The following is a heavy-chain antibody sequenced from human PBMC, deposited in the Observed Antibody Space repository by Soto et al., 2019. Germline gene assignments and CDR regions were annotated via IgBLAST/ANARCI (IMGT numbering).Heavy chain of an antibody. CDR2: ISAYNGNT. D-gene: IGHD3-16*01. J-gene: IGHJ4*02. V-gene: IGHV1-18*01. CDR1: GYTFTSYG. Sequence: QVQLVQSGAEVKKPGASVKVSCKASGYTFTSYGISWVRQAPGQGLEWMGWISAYNGNTNYAQKLQGRVAMTTDTSTSTAYMELRSLRSDDTAVYYCARGPYDYVWGSYILPDYWGQGTLVTVSS. CDR3: ARGPYDYVWGSYILPDY.